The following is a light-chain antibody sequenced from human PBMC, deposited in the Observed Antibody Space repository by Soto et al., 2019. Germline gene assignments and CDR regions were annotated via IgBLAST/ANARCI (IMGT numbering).Light chain of an antibody. J-gene: IGLJ1*01. CDR2: GHV. Sequence: QTVVTQPPSVSGAPGQRVTVSWTGSFSNIGSGHDIPWYQHVPGKAPQLLIFGHVDRPSGVPDRFAGSTSGTSASLTITGLQADDEADYYCQSFDTSLNGYVFGSGTKLTAL. V-gene: IGLV1-40*01. CDR1: FSNIGSGHD. CDR3: QSFDTSLNGYV.